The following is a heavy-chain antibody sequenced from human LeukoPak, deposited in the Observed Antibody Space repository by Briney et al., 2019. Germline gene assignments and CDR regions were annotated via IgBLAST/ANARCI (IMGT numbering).Heavy chain of an antibody. Sequence: GGSLSLSCTASGFTFSSYEWNWVRQAPGKGLELVSYISTSASTIYYADSVKGRFTSSRHNAKTSLHLQMNSLRREDTAVYYCARRGNSRSSYYFDCRVQGTLVAVCS. CDR3: ARRGNSRSSYYFDC. CDR1: GFTFSSYE. CDR2: ISTSASTI. D-gene: IGHD1-1*01. V-gene: IGHV3-48*03. J-gene: IGHJ4*02.